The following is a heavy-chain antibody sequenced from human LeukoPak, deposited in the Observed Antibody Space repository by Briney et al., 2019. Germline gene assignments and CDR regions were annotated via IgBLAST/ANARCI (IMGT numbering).Heavy chain of an antibody. J-gene: IGHJ5*02. Sequence: PSETLSLTCTVSGGSTSSYYWSWIRQPPGKGLEWIGYIYYSGSTNYNPSLKSRVTISVDTSKNQFSLKLSSVTAADTAVYYCARESRDTRITMVRGASGSWFDPWGQGTLVTVSS. D-gene: IGHD3-10*01. CDR1: GGSTSSYY. V-gene: IGHV4-59*01. CDR2: IYYSGST. CDR3: ARESRDTRITMVRGASGSWFDP.